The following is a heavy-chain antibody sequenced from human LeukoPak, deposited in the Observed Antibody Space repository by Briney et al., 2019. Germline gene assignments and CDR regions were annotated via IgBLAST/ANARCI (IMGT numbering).Heavy chain of an antibody. D-gene: IGHD3-10*01. CDR1: GFTFSSYW. J-gene: IGHJ6*03. CDR2: ISSSSSYI. CDR3: ARWYGSGSPEYYYYMDV. V-gene: IGHV3-21*01. Sequence: GGSLRLSCAASGFTFSSYWMSWVRQAPGKGLEWVSSISSSSSYIYYADSVKGRFTISRDNAKNSLYLQMNCLRAEDTAVYYCARWYGSGSPEYYYYMDVWGKGTTVTISS.